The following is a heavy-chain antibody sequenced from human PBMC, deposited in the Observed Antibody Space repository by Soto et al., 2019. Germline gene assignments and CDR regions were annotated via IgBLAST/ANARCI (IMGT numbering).Heavy chain of an antibody. CDR3: GRGRSGELVVFY. Sequence: QVQLVQSGAEVKKSGASVKVSCKASGYTFTGYYIHWVRQAPGQGLEWVGEIGPNSGGTKYAQKFQGRVTMTRDTSISTVYMELSNLCPDDTAVYYCGRGRSGELVVFYWGQGTLVTVYS. CDR2: IGPNSGGT. J-gene: IGHJ4*02. CDR1: GYTFTGYY. D-gene: IGHD1-7*01. V-gene: IGHV1-2*02.